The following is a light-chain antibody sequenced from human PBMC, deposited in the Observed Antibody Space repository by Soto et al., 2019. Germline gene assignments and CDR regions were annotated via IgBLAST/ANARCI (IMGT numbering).Light chain of an antibody. V-gene: IGKV3-20*01. J-gene: IGKJ1*01. Sequence: EIVLTQSPGTLSLSPRERATLSCRASQNLSSGYLACYRQRPGQAPRLLIYAASSRATGIPDRFIGSGSGTDFTLTISRLEPEDFAVYYCQQYDTSPRTFGRGTKVE. CDR2: AAS. CDR3: QQYDTSPRT. CDR1: QNLSSGY.